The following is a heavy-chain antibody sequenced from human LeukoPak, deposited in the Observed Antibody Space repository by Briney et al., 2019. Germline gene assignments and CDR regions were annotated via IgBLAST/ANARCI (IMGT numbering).Heavy chain of an antibody. CDR2: IRYDGSNK. D-gene: IGHD3-9*01. CDR3: AKDRYYDIPFDY. J-gene: IGHJ4*02. Sequence: GGSLRLSCAASGFTFSSYGMHWVRQAPGKGLEWVAFIRYDGSNKYYADSVKGRFTISRDNSKNTLYLQMNRLRAEDTAVYYCAKDRYYDIPFDYWGQGTLVTVSS. CDR1: GFTFSSYG. V-gene: IGHV3-30*02.